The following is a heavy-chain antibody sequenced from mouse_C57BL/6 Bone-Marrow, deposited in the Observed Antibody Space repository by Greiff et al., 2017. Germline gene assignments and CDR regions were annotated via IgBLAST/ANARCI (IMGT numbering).Heavy chain of an antibody. CDR2: INPNNGGT. J-gene: IGHJ1*03. Sequence: EVQLQQSGPELVKPGASVKIPCKASGYTFTDYNMDWVKQSHGKSLEWIGDINPNNGGTTYNQKFKGKATLTVDKSSSTAYMELRSLTSEDTAVYYCARSWDWYFDVWGTGTTVTVSS. CDR1: GYTFTDYN. CDR3: ARSWDWYFDV. V-gene: IGHV1-18*01.